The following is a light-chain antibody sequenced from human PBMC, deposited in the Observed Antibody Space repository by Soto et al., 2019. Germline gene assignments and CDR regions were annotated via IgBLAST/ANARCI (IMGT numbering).Light chain of an antibody. CDR3: GTWDSSLSAGEVV. V-gene: IGLV1-51*02. CDR2: ENN. Sequence: QSVLTQPPSVSAAPGQKVTISRSGSSSNIGNNYVSWYQQLPGTAPKLLIYENNKRPSGIPDRFSGSKSGTSATLGITGLQTGDEADYYCGTWDSSLSAGEVVFGGGTKVTVL. CDR1: SSNIGNNY. J-gene: IGLJ2*01.